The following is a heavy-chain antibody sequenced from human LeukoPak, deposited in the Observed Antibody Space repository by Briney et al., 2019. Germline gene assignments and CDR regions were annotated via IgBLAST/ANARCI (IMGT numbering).Heavy chain of an antibody. CDR3: AKDFTTGGSGSYLDTYFDY. V-gene: IGHV3-23*01. J-gene: IGHJ4*02. Sequence: GGSLRLSCAPPVFPFGNYAMSWVRQAPGKGLGWVSAISVSGANMHYADSVKGRFTISRDNSKNTLYLQMNSLRAEDTAVYFCAKDFTTGGSGSYLDTYFDYWGQGTLVTVSS. CDR2: ISVSGANM. D-gene: IGHD3-10*01. CDR1: VFPFGNYA.